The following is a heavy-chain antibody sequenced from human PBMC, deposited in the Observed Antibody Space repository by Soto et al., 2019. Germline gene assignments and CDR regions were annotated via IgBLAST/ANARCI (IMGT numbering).Heavy chain of an antibody. D-gene: IGHD6-25*01. CDR3: VGDRPGHIALFSAGPERGWFDT. CDR1: GDTFSKIV. CDR2: INADKGNT. V-gene: IGHV1-3*01. Sequence: QVFLVQSGAEVTDPGASVKISCKASGDTFSKIVLHWLRQAPGQRPEWMGWINADKGNTKYSQNFQDRLTITRDTSATTAYMELSSLTSEDTAVYYCVGDRPGHIALFSAGPERGWFDTWGQGTLVIVSS. J-gene: IGHJ5*02.